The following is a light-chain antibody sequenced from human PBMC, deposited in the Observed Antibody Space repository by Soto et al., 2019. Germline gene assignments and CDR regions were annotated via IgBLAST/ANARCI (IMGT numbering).Light chain of an antibody. Sequence: EIVMTQSPATLSVSPGESATLSCRASQSVSSNLAWYQQKPGQPPRLLVYGASNRATGLPARFSGRGSGTEFTLTISSLRSEDSAVYYCQQYNSWPPLTFGGGTKVEIK. CDR2: GAS. CDR1: QSVSSN. V-gene: IGKV3-15*01. CDR3: QQYNSWPPLT. J-gene: IGKJ4*01.